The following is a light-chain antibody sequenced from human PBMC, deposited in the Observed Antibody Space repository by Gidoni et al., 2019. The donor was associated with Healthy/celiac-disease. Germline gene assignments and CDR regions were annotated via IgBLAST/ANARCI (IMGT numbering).Light chain of an antibody. Sequence: SYVLPQPPSVSVAPGKTARITRGGNNIGIKSVHWYQQKPGQAPVLVVYDDSDRPSGIPERFSGSNSGNTATLTISRVEAGDEADYYCQVWDSSSDHLYVFGTGTKVTVL. V-gene: IGLV3-21*03. J-gene: IGLJ1*01. CDR3: QVWDSSSDHLYV. CDR2: DDS. CDR1: NIGIKS.